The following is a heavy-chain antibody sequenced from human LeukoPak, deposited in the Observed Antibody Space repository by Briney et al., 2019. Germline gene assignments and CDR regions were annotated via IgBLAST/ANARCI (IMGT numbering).Heavy chain of an antibody. Sequence: GASLRLSCAASRFTFSSYEMNWVHQAPGKGRKWVSYISSSGSTKYYADSVKGRYTISRDNDKNSLYLHWNSLRAEDTAVYYCARERDGWSGVPFDYWGQGTLVTVSS. CDR3: ARERDGWSGVPFDY. CDR2: ISSSGSTK. V-gene: IGHV3-48*03. CDR1: RFTFSSYE. D-gene: IGHD3-3*01. J-gene: IGHJ4*02.